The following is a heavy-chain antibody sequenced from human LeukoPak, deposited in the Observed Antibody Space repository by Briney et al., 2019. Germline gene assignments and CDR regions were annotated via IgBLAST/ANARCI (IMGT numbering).Heavy chain of an antibody. CDR3: ARHSSGWYTPFDY. V-gene: IGHV3-7*01. J-gene: IGHJ4*02. CDR2: IKQDGSEK. Sequence: GESLRLSCAASGFTFSSYWMSWVRQAPGKGLEWVANIKQDGSEKYYVDSVKGRFTISRDNAKNSLYVQMNSLRAEDTAVYYCARHSSGWYTPFDYWGQGTLVTVSS. CDR1: GFTFSSYW. D-gene: IGHD6-19*01.